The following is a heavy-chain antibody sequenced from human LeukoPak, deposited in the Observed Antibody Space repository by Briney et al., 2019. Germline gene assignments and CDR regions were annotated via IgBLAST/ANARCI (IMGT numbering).Heavy chain of an antibody. J-gene: IGHJ5*02. Sequence: MPSETLSLTCTVSGGSISTFYWNWMRQTPGKGLEWIGYINKSGSTNYNPSLKSRITMSVDTPKNQFSLKMASLTATDTAVYYCARRPIVGSTGFYFDPWGPGTLVTVSS. CDR1: GGSISTFY. CDR3: ARRPIVGSTGFYFDP. V-gene: IGHV4-59*08. D-gene: IGHD1-26*01. CDR2: INKSGST.